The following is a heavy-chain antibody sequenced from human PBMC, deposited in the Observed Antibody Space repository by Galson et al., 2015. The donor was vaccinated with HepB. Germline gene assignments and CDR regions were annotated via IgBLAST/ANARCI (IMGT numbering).Heavy chain of an antibody. CDR3: ARDGGGSDY. CDR1: GFTFSSYA. J-gene: IGHJ4*02. V-gene: IGHV3-30-3*01. Sequence: SLRLSCAASGFTFSSYAMHWVRQAPGKGLEWVAVISYDGSNKYYADSVKGRFTISRDNSKNTLYLQMNSLRAEDTAVYYCARDGGGSDYWGQGTLVTVSS. CDR2: ISYDGSNK.